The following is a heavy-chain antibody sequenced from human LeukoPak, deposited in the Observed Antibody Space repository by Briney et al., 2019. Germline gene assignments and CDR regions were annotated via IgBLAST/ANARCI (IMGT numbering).Heavy chain of an antibody. J-gene: IGHJ4*02. Sequence: PGGSLRLSCAASGFTFSSFDTSWVRQAPGKGLEWVSGISGSGGSTYYADSVKGRFTISRDNSKNTLFLQMNSLRAEDTAIHYLSEDFSGGYLFDYWGQGTLVTVSS. CDR1: GFTFSSFD. V-gene: IGHV3-23*01. CDR3: SEDFSGGYLFDY. D-gene: IGHD2-8*02. CDR2: ISGSGGST.